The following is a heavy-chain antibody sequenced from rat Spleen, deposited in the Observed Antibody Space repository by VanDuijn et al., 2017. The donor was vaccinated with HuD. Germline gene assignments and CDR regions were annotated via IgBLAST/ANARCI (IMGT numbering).Heavy chain of an antibody. Sequence: EVHLVESGGGLVQPGRSLKLSCAASGFTFSNYGMHWIRQAPTKVLEGVASISPTGAITNNRDSVKGRFTISRDNAKSTLYLQMDSLRSEDTATYYCATDGYYDGTYYSVYIMDAWGQGASVTVSS. D-gene: IGHD1-12*02. CDR3: ATDGYYDGTYYSVYIMDA. V-gene: IGHV5-19*01. CDR1: GFTFSNYG. J-gene: IGHJ4*01. CDR2: ISPTGAIT.